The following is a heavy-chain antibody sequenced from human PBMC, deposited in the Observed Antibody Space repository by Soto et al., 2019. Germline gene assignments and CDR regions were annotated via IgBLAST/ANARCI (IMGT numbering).Heavy chain of an antibody. J-gene: IGHJ4*02. D-gene: IGHD2-15*01. CDR2: ISAYNGNT. CDR1: GYTFTSYG. V-gene: IGHV1-18*01. CDR3: ARSGCRGGSCCSYFFDY. Sequence: QVQLVQSGAEVKKPGASVKVSCKASGYTFTSYGISWVRQAPGQGLEWMGWISAYNGNTNYAQKLQGRVTMTTDTSTSTAYMELRRLRSDDTAVYCCARSGCRGGSCCSYFFDYWGQGTLVTVSS.